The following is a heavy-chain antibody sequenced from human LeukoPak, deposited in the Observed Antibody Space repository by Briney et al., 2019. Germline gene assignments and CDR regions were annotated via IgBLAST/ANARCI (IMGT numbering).Heavy chain of an antibody. V-gene: IGHV4-34*01. CDR2: INHSGST. CDR3: ARIGKAAARFAFEI. Sequence: PSETLSLTCAVYGGSFSGYYWSWIRQPPGKGLEWIGEINHSGSTNYNPSLKSRVTISVDTSKNQFSLKLSSVTAADTAVYYCARIGKAAARFAFEIWGQGTMVTVSS. D-gene: IGHD6-13*01. J-gene: IGHJ3*02. CDR1: GGSFSGYY.